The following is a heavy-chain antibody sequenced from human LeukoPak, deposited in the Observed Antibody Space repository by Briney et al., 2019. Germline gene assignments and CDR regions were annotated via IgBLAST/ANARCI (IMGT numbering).Heavy chain of an antibody. CDR3: ARDKRGYYPFDY. CDR2: KNPNSGNT. J-gene: IGHJ4*02. V-gene: IGHV1-8*03. CDR1: GYTFTSYD. Sequence: ASVKVSCKASGYTFTSYDINWVRQATGQGLEWMGWKNPNSGNTGYAQKLQGRVTITRNTSISTAYMELSSLRSEDTAVYYCARDKRGYYPFDYWGQGTLVTVSS. D-gene: IGHD2-8*01.